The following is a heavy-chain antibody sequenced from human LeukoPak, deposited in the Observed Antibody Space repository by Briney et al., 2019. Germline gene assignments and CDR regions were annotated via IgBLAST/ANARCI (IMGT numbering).Heavy chain of an antibody. CDR2: MSPNSGST. Sequence: ASVKVSCKASGYTFTSYDINWVRQATGQGLEWMGWMSPNSGSTGYAQKFQGRVTMTRNTSISTAYMELSSLRSEDTAVYYCASGIVVVPAAQLYYHYGMDIWGQGTTVTVSS. D-gene: IGHD2-2*01. V-gene: IGHV1-8*01. J-gene: IGHJ6*02. CDR1: GYTFTSYD. CDR3: ASGIVVVPAAQLYYHYGMDI.